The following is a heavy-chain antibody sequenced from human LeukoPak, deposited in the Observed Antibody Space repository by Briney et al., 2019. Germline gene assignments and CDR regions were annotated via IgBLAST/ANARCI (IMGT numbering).Heavy chain of an antibody. D-gene: IGHD4-11*01. CDR3: AANRDYKNYDWFDP. J-gene: IGHJ5*02. CDR1: GGSISSSSYY. CDR2: IYYSGST. V-gene: IGHV4-39*01. Sequence: PSETLSLTCTVSGGSISSSSYYWGWIRQPPGKGLEWIGSIYYSGSTYYNPSLKSRVTISVDTSKNQFSLKVSSVTAADTAVYYCAANRDYKNYDWFDPWGQGTLVTVSS.